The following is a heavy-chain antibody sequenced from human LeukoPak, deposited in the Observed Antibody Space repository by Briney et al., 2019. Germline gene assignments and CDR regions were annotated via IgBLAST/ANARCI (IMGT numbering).Heavy chain of an antibody. CDR2: IVPIIGSP. J-gene: IGHJ4*02. V-gene: IGHV1-69*13. Sequence: ASVRVSCKASGGSFSTYPFTLVRQAPGQGLEWMGEIVPIIGSPNYTQTFQGRLAITADESTNTAYMELSGLKSDDTAVYYCAVVPQDIVVLPSAPSLDYWGPGTLVIVSS. CDR1: GGSFSTYP. D-gene: IGHD2-15*01. CDR3: AVVPQDIVVLPSAPSLDY.